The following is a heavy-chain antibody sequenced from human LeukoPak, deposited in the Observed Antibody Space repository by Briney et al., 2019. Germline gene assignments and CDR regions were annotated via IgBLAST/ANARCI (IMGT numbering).Heavy chain of an antibody. Sequence: PGGSLRLSCAASGFTFSGSAMHWVRQASGKGLEWVGRIRSKANSYATAYAASVKGRFTISRDDSKNTAYLQMNSLKTEDTAVYYCTRRRDVVPAPGVDYWGPGTLVTVSS. CDR3: TRRRDVVPAPGVDY. CDR2: IRSKANSYAT. V-gene: IGHV3-73*01. J-gene: IGHJ4*02. D-gene: IGHD2-2*01. CDR1: GFTFSGSA.